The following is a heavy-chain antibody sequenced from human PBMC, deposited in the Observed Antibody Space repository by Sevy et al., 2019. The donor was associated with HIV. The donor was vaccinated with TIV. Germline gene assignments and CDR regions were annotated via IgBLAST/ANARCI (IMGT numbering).Heavy chain of an antibody. D-gene: IGHD6-19*01. CDR3: ARVRTYSSGWHYWYFDL. CDR1: GGSISSGGYY. V-gene: IGHV4-31*03. CDR2: IYYSGST. J-gene: IGHJ2*01. Sequence: SETLSLTCTVSGGSISSGGYYWSWIRQHPGKGLEWIGYIYYSGSTYYNPSLKSRVTISVDTSKNQFSLKLSSVTAAYTAVYYCARVRTYSSGWHYWYFDLWGRGTLVTVSS.